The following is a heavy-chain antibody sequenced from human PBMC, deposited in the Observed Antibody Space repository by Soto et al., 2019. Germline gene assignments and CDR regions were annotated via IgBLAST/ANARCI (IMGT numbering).Heavy chain of an antibody. Sequence: QVQLQESGPGLVKPSQTLSLTCTVSGGSISSGGYYWSWIRQHPGKGLEWIGYIYYSGSTYYNPSLRSRVTISVDTSKNQFSLKLSFVPAADTALYYCARDFLGGGDYSSSYYGMDVWAKGTPVTVSS. CDR2: IYYSGST. CDR1: GGSISSGGYY. J-gene: IGHJ6*04. CDR3: ARDFLGGGDYSSSYYGMDV. D-gene: IGHD4-17*01. V-gene: IGHV4-31*03.